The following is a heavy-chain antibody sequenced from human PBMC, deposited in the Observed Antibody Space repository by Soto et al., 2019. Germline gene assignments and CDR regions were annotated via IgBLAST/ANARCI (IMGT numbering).Heavy chain of an antibody. CDR2: IIPIFGTA. J-gene: IGHJ6*02. Sequence: SVKVSCKASGGTFSSYAISWVRQAPGQGLEWMGGIIPIFGTANYAQKFQGRVTITADESTSTAYMELSSLRSEDTAVYYCARAVKVWGSYRYSYYYYGMDVWGQGTTVTVSS. CDR1: GGTFSSYA. D-gene: IGHD3-16*02. V-gene: IGHV1-69*13. CDR3: ARAVKVWGSYRYSYYYYGMDV.